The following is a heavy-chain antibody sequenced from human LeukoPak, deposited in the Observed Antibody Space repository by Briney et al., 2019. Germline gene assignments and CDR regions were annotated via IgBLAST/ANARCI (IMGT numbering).Heavy chain of an antibody. CDR1: GFTFRNYV. V-gene: IGHV3-30-3*01. D-gene: IGHD3-10*01. Sequence: PGGSLGLSCAASGFTFRNYVIHWVRQAPGKGLEWVAVTSSDLNVKLYADSVKGRFTISRDNSRSTLYLQMNSLRPEDTAIYYCAREGYYGSGSPPSLYFDYWGQGTLVTVSS. CDR3: AREGYYGSGSPPSLYFDY. J-gene: IGHJ4*02. CDR2: TSSDLNVK.